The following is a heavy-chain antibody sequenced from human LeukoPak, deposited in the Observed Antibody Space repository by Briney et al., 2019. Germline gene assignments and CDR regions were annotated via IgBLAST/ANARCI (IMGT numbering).Heavy chain of an antibody. CDR3: ARIRCGRGQARCYNH. CDR1: GVSVSDYY. J-gene: IGHJ5*02. Sequence: SETLSLTCAVSGVSVSDYYWSWIRQSPEKGLELIGEVSPGGYTTYNPSLRSRVIISEDTSENQLSLNVTSVTAADTALYYCARIRCGRGQARCYNHWGQGSLVTVSS. CDR2: VSPGGYT. D-gene: IGHD2-21*01. V-gene: IGHV4-34*01.